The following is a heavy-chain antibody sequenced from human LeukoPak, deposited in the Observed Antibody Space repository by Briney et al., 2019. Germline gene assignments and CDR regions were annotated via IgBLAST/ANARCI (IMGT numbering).Heavy chain of an antibody. CDR3: ARDAGERWTVDFDY. Sequence: PGGSLRLSCVASGFTFSSNDMSWVRQAPGKGLEWVAFIWYDESKNSHADSVKGRFTISRDNSKNTLYLQMDSLRAEDTAVYHCARDAGERWTVDFDYWGQGTLVTVSS. CDR2: IWYDESKN. D-gene: IGHD3/OR15-3a*01. J-gene: IGHJ4*02. CDR1: GFTFSSND. V-gene: IGHV3-33*08.